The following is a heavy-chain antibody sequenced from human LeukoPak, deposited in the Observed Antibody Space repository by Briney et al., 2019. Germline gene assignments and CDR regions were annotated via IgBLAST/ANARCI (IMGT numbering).Heavy chain of an antibody. Sequence: GGSLILSCAASGFTFSSYGMHWVRQAPGKGLEWVAVIWYDGSNKYYADSVKGRFTISRDNSKNTLYLQMNSLRAEDTAVYYCARDDRGGYYFDYWGQGTLVTVSS. CDR1: GFTFSSYG. D-gene: IGHD3-16*01. J-gene: IGHJ4*02. CDR3: ARDDRGGYYFDY. CDR2: IWYDGSNK. V-gene: IGHV3-33*01.